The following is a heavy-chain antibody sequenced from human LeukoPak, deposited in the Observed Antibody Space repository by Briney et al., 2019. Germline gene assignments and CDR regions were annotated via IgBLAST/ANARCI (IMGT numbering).Heavy chain of an antibody. D-gene: IGHD3-10*01. CDR1: GYTFTVYY. CDR3: ARDDYGSGPAS. J-gene: IGHJ4*02. Sequence: ASVKVSCKASGYTFTVYYMHWVRQAPGQGLEWMGWINPNSGATNYAQKFQGRVTMTRDTSISTAYMELSRLRSDDTAVYYCARDDYGSGPASWGQGTLVTVSS. CDR2: INPNSGAT. V-gene: IGHV1-2*02.